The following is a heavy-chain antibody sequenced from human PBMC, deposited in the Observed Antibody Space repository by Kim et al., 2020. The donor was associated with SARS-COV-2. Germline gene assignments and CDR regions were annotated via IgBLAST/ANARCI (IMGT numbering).Heavy chain of an antibody. Sequence: KFQGRVTKTRDTSISTAYMELSRLRSDDTAVYYCARDPSPVGATTYYFDYWGQGTLVTVSS. D-gene: IGHD1-26*01. CDR3: ARDPSPVGATTYYFDY. V-gene: IGHV1-2*02. J-gene: IGHJ4*02.